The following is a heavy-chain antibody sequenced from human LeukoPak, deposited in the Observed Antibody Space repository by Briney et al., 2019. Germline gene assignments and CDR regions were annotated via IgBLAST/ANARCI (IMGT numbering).Heavy chain of an antibody. D-gene: IGHD6-13*01. CDR3: ARASRWVSSWYFYYYMDV. J-gene: IGHJ6*03. CDR2: INHSGST. CDR1: GGSFSGYY. V-gene: IGHV4-34*01. Sequence: SETLSLTCAVYGGSFSGYYWSWIRQPPGKGLEWIGEINHSGSTNYNPSLKSRVTISVDTSKNQFPLKLSSVTAADTAVYYCARASRWVSSWYFYYYMDVWGKGTTVTVSS.